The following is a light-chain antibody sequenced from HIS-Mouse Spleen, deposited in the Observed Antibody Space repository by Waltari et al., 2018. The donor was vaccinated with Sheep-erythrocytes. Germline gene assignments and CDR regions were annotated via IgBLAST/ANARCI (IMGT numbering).Light chain of an antibody. CDR1: SSNIGSNY. CDR3: AAWDDSLSGVV. J-gene: IGLJ2*01. Sequence: QSVLTQPPSASGTPGQRVTISCSGSSSNIGSNYVYWYQQLPGTAPKLLIYRNKQRASWVRGRFSGSKSGTAASLAISGLRSEDEADYYCAAWDDSLSGVVFGGGTKLTVL. CDR2: RNK. V-gene: IGLV1-47*01.